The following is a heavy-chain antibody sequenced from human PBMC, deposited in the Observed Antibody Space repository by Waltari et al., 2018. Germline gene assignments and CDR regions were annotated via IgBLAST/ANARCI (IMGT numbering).Heavy chain of an antibody. V-gene: IGHV1-8*01. J-gene: IGHJ3*02. D-gene: IGHD3-22*01. CDR1: GYTFTSYD. Sequence: QVQLVQSVAEVKKPGASVKVSCKASGYTFTSYDINWVRQATGQGLGWMGWMNPNSGNTGYAQKFQGRVTMTRNTSISTAYMELSSLRSEDTAVYYCARPMYYYDSSGYYYEDAFDIWGQGTMVTVSS. CDR2: MNPNSGNT. CDR3: ARPMYYYDSSGYYYEDAFDI.